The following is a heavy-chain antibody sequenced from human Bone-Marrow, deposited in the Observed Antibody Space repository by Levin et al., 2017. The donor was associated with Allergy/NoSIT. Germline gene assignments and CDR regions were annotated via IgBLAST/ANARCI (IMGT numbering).Heavy chain of an antibody. Sequence: PGESLKISCKASGYSFTGSWIGWVRQMPGKGLEWMGLIYPGDSDPRYSPSFQGQVTISADKSITTAYLPWSSLKASDSAIYFCATLRYCSGTSGNAFDNWGQGTLVTVSS. CDR2: IYPGDSDP. V-gene: IGHV5-51*01. CDR3: ATLRYCSGTSGNAFDN. CDR1: GYSFTGSW. D-gene: IGHD2-2*01. J-gene: IGHJ4*02.